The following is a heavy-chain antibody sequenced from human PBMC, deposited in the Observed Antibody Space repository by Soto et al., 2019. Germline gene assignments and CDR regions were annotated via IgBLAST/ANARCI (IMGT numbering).Heavy chain of an antibody. CDR3: ALLYPQPSSKNVDIVATIPFDY. J-gene: IGHJ4*02. CDR2: INPSGGST. D-gene: IGHD5-12*01. V-gene: IGHV1-46*03. CDR1: GYTFTSYY. Sequence: GASVKVSCKASGYTFTSYYMHWVRQAPGQGLEWMGIINPSGGSTSYAQKFQGRVTMTRDTSTSTVYMELSSLRSEDTAVYFCALLYPQPSSKNVDIVATIPFDYWGQGTQVTVSS.